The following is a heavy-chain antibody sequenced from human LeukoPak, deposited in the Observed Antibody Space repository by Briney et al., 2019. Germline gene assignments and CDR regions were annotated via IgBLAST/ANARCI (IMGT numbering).Heavy chain of an antibody. CDR2: ISSNGGST. V-gene: IGHV3-64D*06. J-gene: IGHJ4*02. CDR1: GFTFSTYA. Sequence: GGSLRLSCSASGFTFSTYAMHWVRKAPGKGLEYLSAISSNGGSTSYADSVKGRFTISRDNSKNTLYIQMSSLKVEDTALYYCVKGGLVRGITKFEYWGQGTLVTVSS. CDR3: VKGGLVRGITKFEY. D-gene: IGHD3-10*01.